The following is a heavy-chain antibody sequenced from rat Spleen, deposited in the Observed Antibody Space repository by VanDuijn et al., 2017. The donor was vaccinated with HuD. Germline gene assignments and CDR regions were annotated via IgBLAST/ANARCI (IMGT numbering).Heavy chain of an antibody. CDR1: GFTFNKYW. J-gene: IGHJ3*01. D-gene: IGHD1-6*01. Sequence: EVQLVESGGGLVQPGRSLKLSCVASGFTFNKYWMNWIRQAPGKGLEWVASISYEGDDTYYGDSVKGRFTISRDSAESTLYLQMNSLRSEDTATYYCARHGVNYGSYNWFAYWGQGTLVTVSS. V-gene: IGHV5-31*01. CDR3: ARHGVNYGSYNWFAY. CDR2: ISYEGDDT.